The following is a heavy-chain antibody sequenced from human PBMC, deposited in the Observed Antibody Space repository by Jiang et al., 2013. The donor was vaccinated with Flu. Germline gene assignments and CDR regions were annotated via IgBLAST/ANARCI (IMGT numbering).Heavy chain of an antibody. D-gene: IGHD5-24*01. CDR3: AKPHIRDGYNYPLSAAFDY. CDR2: ISGSGGST. J-gene: IGHJ4*02. CDR1: GFTFSSYA. V-gene: IGHV3-23*04. Sequence: EVQLVESGGGLVQPGGSLRLSCAASGFTFSSYAMSWVRQAPGKGLEWVSAISGSGGSTYYADSVKGRFTISRDNSKNTLYLQMNSLRAEDTAVYYCAKPHIRDGYNYPLSAAFDYWGQGTLVTVSS.